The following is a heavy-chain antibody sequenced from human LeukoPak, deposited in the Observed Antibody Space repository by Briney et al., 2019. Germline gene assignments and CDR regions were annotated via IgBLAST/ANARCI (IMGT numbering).Heavy chain of an antibody. Sequence: SETLSLTCAVSGGSISSSNWWSWVRQPPGKGLEWIGEIYHSGSTNYNPSLKSRVTISVDKSKNQFSLKLSSVTAADTAVYYCAGAGIAGSRDFDYWGQGTLVTVSS. V-gene: IGHV4-4*02. D-gene: IGHD6-13*01. CDR3: AGAGIAGSRDFDY. CDR2: IYHSGST. CDR1: GGSISSSNW. J-gene: IGHJ4*02.